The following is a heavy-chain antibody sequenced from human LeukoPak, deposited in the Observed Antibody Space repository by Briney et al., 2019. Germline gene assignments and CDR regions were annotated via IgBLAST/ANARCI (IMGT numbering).Heavy chain of an antibody. CDR2: IYYSGST. V-gene: IGHV4-39*01. Sequence: SETLSLTCTVSGGSISSSSYYWGWIRHPPGKGLEWIGSIYYSGSTYYNPSLKSRVTISVDTSKSQFSLKLSSVTAADTAVYYCAGLAAAPPLDFDYWGQGTLVTVSS. D-gene: IGHD6-13*01. CDR3: AGLAAAPPLDFDY. J-gene: IGHJ4*02. CDR1: GGSISSSSYY.